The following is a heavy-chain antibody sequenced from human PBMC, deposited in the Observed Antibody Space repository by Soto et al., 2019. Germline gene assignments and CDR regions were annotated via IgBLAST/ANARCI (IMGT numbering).Heavy chain of an antibody. CDR1: GVSSTSFY. D-gene: IGHD3-16*01. CDR3: ARGWGSKWYYFDS. J-gene: IGHJ4*02. Sequence: PSETLSLTCTVSGVSSTSFYWSWIRQSPGKGLEWIGYIFDNGDVKYNPSLMSRLTMLIDMSKNEFSLRLKSVTAADTAMYYCARGWGSKWYYFDSWGEGTLVTVSS. V-gene: IGHV4-59*01. CDR2: IFDNGDV.